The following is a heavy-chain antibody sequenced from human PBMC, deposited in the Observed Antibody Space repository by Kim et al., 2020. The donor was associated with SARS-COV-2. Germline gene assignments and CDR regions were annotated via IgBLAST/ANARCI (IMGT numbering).Heavy chain of an antibody. J-gene: IGHJ4*02. CDR1: GFTFTSYS. V-gene: IGHV3-48*02. CDR3: TRDFPPAY. CDR2: ISSSGNTI. Sequence: GGSLRLSCAASGFTFTSYSLNWVRQAPGKGLEWVSYISSSGNTINYADSVKGRFTISRDNAKNSLYLQMNSLRDEDTAVYYCTRDFPPAYWGQGTLVIVSS.